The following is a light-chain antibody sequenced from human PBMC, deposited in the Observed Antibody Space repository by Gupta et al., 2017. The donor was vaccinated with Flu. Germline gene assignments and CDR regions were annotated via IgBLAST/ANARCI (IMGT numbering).Light chain of an antibody. V-gene: IGKV2-28*01. J-gene: IGKJ1*01. CDR2: WGS. CDR1: QSLLDSNGFNY. Sequence: EIVMTQSPLSLPVIPGEPAAISCRASQSLLDSNGFNYLDWYVQKSGQSPQLLIYWGSIRASGVPDRFSGSGSGTDFTLKINRVEAEDVGVYDCMQGLKTPQTFGQGTKVEIK. CDR3: MQGLKTPQT.